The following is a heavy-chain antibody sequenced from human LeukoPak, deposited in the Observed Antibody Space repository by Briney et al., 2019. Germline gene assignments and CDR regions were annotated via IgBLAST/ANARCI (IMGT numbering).Heavy chain of an antibody. CDR3: ARVGGSYYFDY. CDR1: GGSISSSSYY. J-gene: IGHJ4*02. Sequence: SETLSLTCTVSGGSISSSSYYWGWIRQHPGKGLEWIGYIYYSGSTYYNPSLKSRVTISVDTSKNQFSLKLSSVTAADTAVYYCARVGGSYYFDYWGQGTLVTVSS. D-gene: IGHD1-26*01. V-gene: IGHV4-31*03. CDR2: IYYSGST.